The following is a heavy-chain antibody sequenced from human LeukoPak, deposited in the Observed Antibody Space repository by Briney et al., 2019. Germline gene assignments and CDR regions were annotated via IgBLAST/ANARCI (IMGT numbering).Heavy chain of an antibody. J-gene: IGHJ5*02. Sequence: GESLKISCKGSGYIFTNNWIGWVRQMPGKGLEWMGITYPGDSNTRYSPSFQGQVTISADKSISSAYLQWSSLKASDTAMYYCVRSPACSSGTCYPNWFDPWGQGTLVTVSS. D-gene: IGHD2-15*01. V-gene: IGHV5-51*01. CDR1: GYIFTNNW. CDR2: TYPGDSNT. CDR3: VRSPACSSGTCYPNWFDP.